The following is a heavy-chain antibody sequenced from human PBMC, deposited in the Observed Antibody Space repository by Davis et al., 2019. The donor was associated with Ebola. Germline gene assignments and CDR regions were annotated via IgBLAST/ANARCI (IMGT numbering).Heavy chain of an antibody. Sequence: GGSLRLSCVASGFPFDDYVIHWIRQRPGRGLEWVSGITWNSDGVDYADSVKGRFTTSRDNSKNTLYLQMNSLRAEDTAVYYCAKVEASKTPYYDYVWGSYRSYYMDVWGKGTTVTVSS. CDR3: AKVEASKTPYYDYVWGSYRSYYMDV. CDR1: GFPFDDYV. D-gene: IGHD3-16*02. CDR2: ITWNSDGV. V-gene: IGHV3-9*01. J-gene: IGHJ6*03.